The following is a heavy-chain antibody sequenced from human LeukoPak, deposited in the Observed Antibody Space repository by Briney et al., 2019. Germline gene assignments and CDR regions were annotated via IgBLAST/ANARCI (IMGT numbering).Heavy chain of an antibody. CDR2: INHSGRI. V-gene: IGHV4-39*07. Sequence: PSETLSLTCTVSGGSISSSIYYWSWIRQPPGKGLEWIGEINHSGRINYNPSLKSRVTISVDTSKNQFSLKVSSVTAADTAVYYCARGRRDWGSYYYHMDVWGKGTTVTVSS. CDR3: ARGRRDWGSYYYHMDV. J-gene: IGHJ6*03. D-gene: IGHD7-27*01. CDR1: GGSISSSIYY.